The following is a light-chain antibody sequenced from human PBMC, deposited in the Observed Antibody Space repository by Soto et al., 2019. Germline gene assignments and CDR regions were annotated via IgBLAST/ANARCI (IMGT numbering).Light chain of an antibody. V-gene: IGKV3-20*01. CDR2: GTS. CDR3: QQYGSSYT. J-gene: IGKJ2*01. CDR1: QSVSSTY. Sequence: EIVLTQSPGTLSLSAGERATLSCRASQSVSSTYLAWYQQKPGQAPRLLIYGTSSRATGIPDRISGSGSGTEFTLTISRLEPEDFAVYFCQQYGSSYTFGQGTKLEIK.